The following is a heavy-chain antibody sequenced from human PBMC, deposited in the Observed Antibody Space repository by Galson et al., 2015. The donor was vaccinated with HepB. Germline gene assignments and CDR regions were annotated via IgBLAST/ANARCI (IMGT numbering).Heavy chain of an antibody. D-gene: IGHD3-10*01. CDR1: GFTFNSYA. J-gene: IGHJ4*02. V-gene: IGHV3-23*01. CDR2: VTSGGDKT. CDR3: VTTVRGINY. Sequence: SLRLSCAASGFTFNSYAMAWVRQAPGKGLEWVSVVTSGGDKTIYADSLTGRVIVSREKFRNTLYLQTISLRADDTAVYYCVTTVRGINYWGQGTLLTVSS.